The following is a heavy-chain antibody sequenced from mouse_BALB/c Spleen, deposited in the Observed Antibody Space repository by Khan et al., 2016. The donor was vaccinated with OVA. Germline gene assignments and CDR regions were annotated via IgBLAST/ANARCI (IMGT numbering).Heavy chain of an antibody. V-gene: IGHV1-7*01. CDR1: GYTFINYW. Sequence: QVQLKQSGAELAKPGASVKMSCKASGYTFINYWILWIKQRPGQGLEWIGYINPSTGYTEYNQNFKDKATLTADISSITAYIHLSSLTSEDSAVYYCARKGLRWGFGNWGQGTTLTVSS. CDR3: ARKGLRWGFGN. CDR2: INPSTGYT. J-gene: IGHJ2*01. D-gene: IGHD1-1*01.